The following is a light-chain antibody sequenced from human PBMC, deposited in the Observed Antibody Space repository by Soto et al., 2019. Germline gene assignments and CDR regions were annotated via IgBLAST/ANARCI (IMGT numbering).Light chain of an antibody. V-gene: IGKV3-20*01. CDR3: QQYGSSSWT. CDR2: GAS. J-gene: IGKJ1*01. Sequence: EIVLTQSPGTLSLSPGERATLSCRASQSVSSSYLVWYQQKPGQAPRLLIYGASSRASGIPDRFSGSGSGTDFTLTISRLEPEDFAVYYCQQYGSSSWTFGQGTKVEI. CDR1: QSVSSSY.